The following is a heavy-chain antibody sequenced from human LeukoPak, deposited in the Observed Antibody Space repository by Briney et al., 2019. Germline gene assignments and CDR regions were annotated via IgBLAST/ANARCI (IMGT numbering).Heavy chain of an antibody. CDR2: IRSGGTNT. V-gene: IGHV3-48*04. CDR3: AKDSPGWFDP. CDR1: GFTFSSFR. Sequence: GGSLRLSCAASGFTFSSFRMNWVRQAPGKGQEWVSYIRSGGTNTDYTGSVKGRFTISRDNAKNSLYLQMNSLRAEDTAVYYCAKDSPGWFDPWGQGTLVTVSS. J-gene: IGHJ5*02.